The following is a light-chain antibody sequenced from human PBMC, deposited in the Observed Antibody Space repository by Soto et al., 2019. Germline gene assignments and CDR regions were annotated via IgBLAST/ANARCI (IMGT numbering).Light chain of an antibody. V-gene: IGLV2-14*03. CDR3: SSYTSSSTLV. CDR2: DVN. J-gene: IGLJ2*01. CDR1: SSDVGGYDS. Sequence: QSALTQPASVSGSPGQSITISCTGTSSDVGGYDSVSWYQQHPGKAPKLMIYDVNNRPSGVSTRFSSSKSGNTASLTISGLQTEDEADYYCSSYTSSSTLVFGGGTKLTVL.